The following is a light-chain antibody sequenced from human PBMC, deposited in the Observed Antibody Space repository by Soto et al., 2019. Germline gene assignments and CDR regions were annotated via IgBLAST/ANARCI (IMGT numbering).Light chain of an antibody. J-gene: IGKJ1*01. V-gene: IGKV1-39*01. CDR1: QSISNS. CDR3: QQSYSTPRT. CDR2: AAS. Sequence: DIEMAQSPSSVSASVGDRVTITCRASQSISNSLNWYQQKPGKAPKLLIYAASSLPSGVPSRFSGSGSGTDFTLTISDLQPEDFATYYCQQSYSTPRTFGKGTKVEIK.